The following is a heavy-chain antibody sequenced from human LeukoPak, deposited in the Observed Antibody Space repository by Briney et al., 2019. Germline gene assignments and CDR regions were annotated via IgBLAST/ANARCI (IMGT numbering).Heavy chain of an antibody. V-gene: IGHV4-59*01. D-gene: IGHD1-26*01. Sequence: SETLSLTCTVSGGSISSYYWSWIRQPPGKGLERIGYIYYSGSTNYNPSLKSRVTISVDTSKNQFSLKLSSVTAADTAVYYCARVRSGSYFDAFDIWGQGTMVTVSS. CDR3: ARVRSGSYFDAFDI. CDR2: IYYSGST. CDR1: GGSISSYY. J-gene: IGHJ3*02.